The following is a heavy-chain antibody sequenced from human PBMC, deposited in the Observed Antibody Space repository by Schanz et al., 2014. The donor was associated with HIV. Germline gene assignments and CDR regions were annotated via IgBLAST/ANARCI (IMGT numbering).Heavy chain of an antibody. V-gene: IGHV1-69*13. CDR3: ARGRYSGSYYNY. Sequence: QVQLVQSGGEVKKPGASVKVSCKASGGTFSNYAINWVRQAPGQGLEWMGGIIPIFGTSNYAQKFQGRVTITADESTSTAYMELSSLRSEDTAVYYCARGRYSGSYYNYWGQGTLVTVSS. CDR1: GGTFSNYA. CDR2: IIPIFGTS. J-gene: IGHJ4*02. D-gene: IGHD1-26*01.